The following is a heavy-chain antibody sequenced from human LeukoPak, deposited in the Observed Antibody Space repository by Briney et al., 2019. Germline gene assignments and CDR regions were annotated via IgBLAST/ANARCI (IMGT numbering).Heavy chain of an antibody. Sequence: ASVKVSCKASGYTFTGYYMHWVRQAPGQGLEWMGIINPSGGSTSYAQKFQGRVTMTRDMSTSTVYMELSSLRSEDTAVYYCARAKYYYDSSGYYYHYWGQGTLVTVSS. CDR3: ARAKYYYDSSGYYYHY. CDR1: GYTFTGYY. D-gene: IGHD3-22*01. CDR2: INPSGGST. V-gene: IGHV1-46*01. J-gene: IGHJ4*02.